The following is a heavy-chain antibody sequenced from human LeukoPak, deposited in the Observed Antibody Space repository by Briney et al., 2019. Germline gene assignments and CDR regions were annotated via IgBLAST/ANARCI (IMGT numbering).Heavy chain of an antibody. CDR1: GFTFSDYY. CDR3: ARGIRGSSWYYLSDP. J-gene: IGHJ5*02. D-gene: IGHD6-13*01. V-gene: IGHV3-11*01. CDR2: ISSNGSTI. Sequence: GGSLRLSCAASGFTFSDYYMSWIRQAPGKGLEWVSYISSNGSTIYYADSVKGRLTISRDNAKNSLYLQMNSLRAEDTAVYYCARGIRGSSWYYLSDPWGQGTLVTVSS.